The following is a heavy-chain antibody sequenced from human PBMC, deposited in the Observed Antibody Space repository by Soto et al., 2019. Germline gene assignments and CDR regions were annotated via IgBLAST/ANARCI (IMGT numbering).Heavy chain of an antibody. J-gene: IGHJ4*02. CDR1: GFIFSNFG. CDR3: ARGLRSVLDY. CDR2: ISSDEKIK. D-gene: IGHD6-6*01. V-gene: IGHV3-33*01. Sequence: GALRLSCVASGFIFSNFGMHWVRQAPGKGLEWVAVISSDEKIKQYADSVRGRFAISRDNSKNTLYLQMTSLRAEDTAIYYCARGLRSVLDYWGQGTLVTVSS.